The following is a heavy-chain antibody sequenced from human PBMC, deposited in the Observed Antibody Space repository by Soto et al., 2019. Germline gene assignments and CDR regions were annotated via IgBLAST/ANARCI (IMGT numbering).Heavy chain of an antibody. CDR2: INHSGTT. Sequence: SETLSPTCAVYGGSFSGYYWSWIRQPPGKGLEWIGEINHSGTTNYNPSLKSRVTISVDTSKNQFSLNLRSVTAADTAVYYCAREAGPDRWFDPWGQGTLVTVSS. D-gene: IGHD6-19*01. CDR1: GGSFSGYY. CDR3: AREAGPDRWFDP. V-gene: IGHV4-34*01. J-gene: IGHJ5*02.